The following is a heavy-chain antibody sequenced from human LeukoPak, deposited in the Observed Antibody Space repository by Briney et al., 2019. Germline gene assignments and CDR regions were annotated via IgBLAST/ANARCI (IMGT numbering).Heavy chain of an antibody. CDR1: GSTFSSYD. V-gene: IGHV3-23*01. D-gene: IGHD2-15*01. Sequence: GGSLRLSCAASGSTFSSYDMSGVRQAPGKGLEWVSAISRNGHSTYYVDSVKGRFTISRDNSRNTLYLQMNSLRAEDTAVYYCALYCSGRSCYSMGGAFDIWGQGTMVTVSS. CDR3: ALYCSGRSCYSMGGAFDI. CDR2: ISRNGHST. J-gene: IGHJ3*02.